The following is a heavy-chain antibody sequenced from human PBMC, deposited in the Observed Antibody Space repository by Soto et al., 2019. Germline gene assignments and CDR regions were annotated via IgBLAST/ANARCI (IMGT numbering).Heavy chain of an antibody. CDR1: GFTLRNYN. CDR3: AKKGKLGSGSYYFYY. J-gene: IGHJ4*02. CDR2: ISIGGRTI. V-gene: IGHV3-48*01. Sequence: HPGGSLRLSCAASGFTLRNYNMNWVRQVPGKGLEWVAHISIGGRTINYADSVKGRFTISRDNSKNTLYLQMNGLRVEDTAIYFCAKKGKLGSGSYYFYYWGQGDLVTVPS. D-gene: IGHD6-19*01.